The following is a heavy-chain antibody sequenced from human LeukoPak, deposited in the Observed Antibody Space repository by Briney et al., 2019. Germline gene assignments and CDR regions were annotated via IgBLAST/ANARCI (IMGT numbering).Heavy chain of an antibody. CDR2: ISSSSTTI. Sequence: GGSLRLSCAASGFTFSTYNMNWVRQAPGQGLEWVSYISSSSTTIYYADSVKGRFTISRDSAKNSLYLQMNSLRAEDTAVYYCAKRSMVRGVQFDAFDLWGQGTIVTVSS. D-gene: IGHD3-10*01. V-gene: IGHV3-48*01. J-gene: IGHJ3*01. CDR3: AKRSMVRGVQFDAFDL. CDR1: GFTFSTYN.